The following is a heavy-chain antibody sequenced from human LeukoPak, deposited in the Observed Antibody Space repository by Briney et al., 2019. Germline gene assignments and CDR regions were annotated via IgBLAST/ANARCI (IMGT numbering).Heavy chain of an antibody. CDR2: ISAYNGNT. D-gene: IGHD3-16*01. CDR1: GYTFTSYG. Sequence: ASVKVSCKASGYTFTSYGISWVRQAPGQGLEWMGWISAYNGNTNYAQKLQDRVTMTTDTSTSTAYMELRSLRSDDTAVYYCARVGGSTGPSAFDIWGQGTMVTVSS. J-gene: IGHJ3*02. V-gene: IGHV1-18*01. CDR3: ARVGGSTGPSAFDI.